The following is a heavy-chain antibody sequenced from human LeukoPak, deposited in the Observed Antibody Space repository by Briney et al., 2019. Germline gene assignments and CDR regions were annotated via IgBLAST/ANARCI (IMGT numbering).Heavy chain of an antibody. V-gene: IGHV4-31*03. CDR1: GGSICSGGYY. Sequence: PSETLSLTCTVSGGSICSGGYYWSWIRQHPGKGLEWIGYIYYSGSTYYNPSLKSRVTISVDTSKNQFSLKLSSVTAADTAVYYCARDRDGYHTDAFDIWGQGTMVTVSS. D-gene: IGHD5-18*01. CDR3: ARDRDGYHTDAFDI. CDR2: IYYSGST. J-gene: IGHJ3*02.